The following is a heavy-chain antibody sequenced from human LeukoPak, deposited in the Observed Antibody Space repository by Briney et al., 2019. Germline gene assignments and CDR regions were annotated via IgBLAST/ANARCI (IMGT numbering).Heavy chain of an antibody. CDR3: TRGGGSYYSPIDY. Sequence: PSETLSLTCTVSGGSISSYYWSWIRQPPGKGLEWIGYIYYSGSTNYNPSLNSRVTISVDTSKNQFSLKLSSVTAADTAVYYCTRGGGSYYSPIDYWGQGTLVTVSS. V-gene: IGHV4-59*01. J-gene: IGHJ4*02. CDR2: IYYSGST. CDR1: GGSISSYY. D-gene: IGHD1-26*01.